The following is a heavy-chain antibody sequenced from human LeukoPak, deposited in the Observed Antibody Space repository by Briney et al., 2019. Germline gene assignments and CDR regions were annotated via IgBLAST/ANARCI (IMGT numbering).Heavy chain of an antibody. V-gene: IGHV4-4*07. CDR1: GGSISSYY. CDR3: ARVLEISGWFDP. J-gene: IGHJ5*02. CDR2: IYTSGST. D-gene: IGHD5-24*01. Sequence: SETLSLTCTVSGGSISSYYWSWIRQPAGKGLEWIGRIYTSGSTNYNPSLKSRVTMSVDTSKNQFSLKLSSVTAADTAVYYFARVLEISGWFDPWGQGTLVTVSS.